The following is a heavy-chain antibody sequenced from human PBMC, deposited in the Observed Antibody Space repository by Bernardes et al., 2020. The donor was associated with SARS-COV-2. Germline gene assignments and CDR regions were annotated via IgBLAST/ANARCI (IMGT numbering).Heavy chain of an antibody. CDR1: GDSVSSNSAA. CDR2: TYYRSKWYN. J-gene: IGHJ5*02. V-gene: IGHV6-1*01. Sequence: SLTCAISGDSVSSNSAAWNWIRQSPSRGLEWLGRTYYRSKWYNDYAVSVKSRITINPDTSKNQFSLQLNSVTPEDTAVYYCARQLGYCSSTSCYSPFDPWGQGTLVTVSS. D-gene: IGHD2-2*01. CDR3: ARQLGYCSSTSCYSPFDP.